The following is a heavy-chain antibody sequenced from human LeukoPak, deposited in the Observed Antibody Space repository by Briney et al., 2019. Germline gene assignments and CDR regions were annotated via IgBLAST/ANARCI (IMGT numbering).Heavy chain of an antibody. CDR3: TRPADGYSYN. CDR1: GFTFSGSA. D-gene: IGHD5-24*01. J-gene: IGHJ4*02. CDR2: IRSKANRYAT. V-gene: IGHV3-73*01. Sequence: PGGSLRLSCAASGFTFSGSAMHWVRQASGKGLEWVGRIRSKANRYATAYAASVKGRFTISRDDSKNTAYLQMNSLKTEDTAVYYCTRPADGYSYNWGQGTLVTVSS.